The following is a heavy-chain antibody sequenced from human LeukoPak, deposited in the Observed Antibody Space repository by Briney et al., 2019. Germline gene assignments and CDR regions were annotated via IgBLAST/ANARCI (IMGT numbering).Heavy chain of an antibody. Sequence: GGSLRLSCTASGFTFRSSSFNWVRQVQGKGLEWVSSISSSGTYMYYADSVEGRFTISRDNAKNSLFLQMDSLRAEDTAVYYCARDSTPPPYYYDSSGYYVDYWGQGTLVTVSS. CDR3: ARDSTPPPYYYDSSGYYVDY. CDR2: ISSSGTYM. V-gene: IGHV3-21*01. D-gene: IGHD3-22*01. J-gene: IGHJ4*02. CDR1: GFTFRSSS.